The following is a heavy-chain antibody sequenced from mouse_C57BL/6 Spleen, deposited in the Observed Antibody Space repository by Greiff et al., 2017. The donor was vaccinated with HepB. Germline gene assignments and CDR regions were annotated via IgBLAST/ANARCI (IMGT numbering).Heavy chain of an antibody. V-gene: IGHV1-85*01. CDR2: IYPRDGST. CDR1: GYTFTSYD. D-gene: IGHD1-1*01. CDR3: AREDGLLLRYYFDY. J-gene: IGHJ2*01. Sequence: QVQLKQSGPELVKPGASVKLSCKASGYTFTSYDINWVKQRPGQGLEWIGWIYPRDGSTKYNEKFKGKATLTVDTSSSTAYMELHSLTSEDSAVYFCAREDGLLLRYYFDYWGQGTTLTVSS.